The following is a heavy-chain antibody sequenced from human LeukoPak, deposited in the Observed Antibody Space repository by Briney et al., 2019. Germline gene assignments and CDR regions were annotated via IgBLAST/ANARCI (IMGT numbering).Heavy chain of an antibody. Sequence: ASVTVSFKASGYTLTSYGISWVRQAPGQGMEWMGWIIAYNGNTNYAHTLQGRVTMTTDTSTSTAYLELRSLRSDDTAVYYCAVNYGDFYYFDYWGQGTLVTVSS. CDR3: AVNYGDFYYFDY. J-gene: IGHJ4*02. V-gene: IGHV1-18*01. CDR1: GYTLTSYG. D-gene: IGHD4-17*01. CDR2: IIAYNGNT.